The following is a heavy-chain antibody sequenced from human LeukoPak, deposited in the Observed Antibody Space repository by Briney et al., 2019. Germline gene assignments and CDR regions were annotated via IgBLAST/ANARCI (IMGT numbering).Heavy chain of an antibody. Sequence: SETLSLTCTVSGGSISSYYWSWIRQPPGKGLEWIGYIYYRGSTNYNPSLKSRVTISVDTSKNQFSLKLSSVTAADTAVYYCACGYSYGTLDYYYYGMDVWGQGTTVTVSS. CDR2: IYYRGST. CDR1: GGSISSYY. CDR3: ACGYSYGTLDYYYYGMDV. V-gene: IGHV4-59*01. D-gene: IGHD5-18*01. J-gene: IGHJ6*02.